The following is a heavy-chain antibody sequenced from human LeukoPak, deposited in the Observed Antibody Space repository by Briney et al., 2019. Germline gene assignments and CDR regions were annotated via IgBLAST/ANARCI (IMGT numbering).Heavy chain of an antibody. CDR2: INHSGST. Sequence: SETLSLTCAVYGGSFSGYYWGWIRQPPGKGLEWIGEINHSGSTNYNPSLKSRVTISVDPSKTQFSLKLSSVTAADTAVYYCARGVGDTTFGLVDYWGQGTLVTVSS. CDR3: ARGVGDTTFGLVDY. D-gene: IGHD1-26*01. V-gene: IGHV4-34*01. CDR1: GGSFSGYY. J-gene: IGHJ4*02.